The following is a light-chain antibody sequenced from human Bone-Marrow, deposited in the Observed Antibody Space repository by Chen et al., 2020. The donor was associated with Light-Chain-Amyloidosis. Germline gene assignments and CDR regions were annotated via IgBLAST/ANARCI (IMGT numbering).Light chain of an antibody. J-gene: IGLJ3*02. Sequence: YVLTQPPSVSVAPGQTADVTCGASQIATKSVHWYQQKQGQAPVLVIYDDTDRPSGISERFSASNSGDTATLTISRVEAGDEADYYCQVWDAGDVGVFGGGTKLTVL. CDR2: DDT. CDR3: QVWDAGDVGV. CDR1: QIATKS. V-gene: IGLV3-21*02.